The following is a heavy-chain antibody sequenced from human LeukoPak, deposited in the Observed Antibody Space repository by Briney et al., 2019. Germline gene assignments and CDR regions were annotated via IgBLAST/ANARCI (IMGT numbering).Heavy chain of an antibody. CDR1: GGSISRYY. CDR3: ARAVRLPDYYYGMDV. CDR2: IYYSGST. J-gene: IGHJ6*02. D-gene: IGHD4-17*01. V-gene: IGHV4-59*01. Sequence: SETLSLTCSGSGGSISRYYWSWIRQPPGKGLEWIGYIYYSGSTNYNPSLKSRVTISVDTSKNQFSLKLSSVTAADTAVYYCARAVRLPDYYYGMDVWGQGTTVTVSS.